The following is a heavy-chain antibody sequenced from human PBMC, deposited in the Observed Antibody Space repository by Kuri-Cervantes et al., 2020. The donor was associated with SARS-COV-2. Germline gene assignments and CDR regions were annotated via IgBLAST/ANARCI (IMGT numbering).Heavy chain of an antibody. CDR3: ASYRDFWSGTAGIDY. D-gene: IGHD3-3*01. Sequence: SVKVSCKASGGTFSSYAISWVRQAPGQGLEWMGRIIPILGTANYAQKFQGRVTITADKSTSTAYMELSSLRSEDTAVYYCASYRDFWSGTAGIDYWGQGTLVTVS. CDR2: IIPILGTA. V-gene: IGHV1-69*04. J-gene: IGHJ4*02. CDR1: GGTFSSYA.